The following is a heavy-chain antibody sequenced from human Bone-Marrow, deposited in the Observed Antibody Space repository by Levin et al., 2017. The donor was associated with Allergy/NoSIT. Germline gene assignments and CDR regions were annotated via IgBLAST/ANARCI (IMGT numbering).Heavy chain of an antibody. D-gene: IGHD3-10*01. Sequence: PSETLSLTCAVFGGSFTGDFWTWIRQSPEKGLEWIGQINHSGSTTYNPSLKSRVTISVDTSKKQFSLKLRSLTAADTAVYYCARGGRWSFSYYFDFWGQGTLVTASS. CDR3: ARGGRWSFSYYFDF. CDR1: GGSFTGDF. V-gene: IGHV4-34*01. CDR2: INHSGST. J-gene: IGHJ4*02.